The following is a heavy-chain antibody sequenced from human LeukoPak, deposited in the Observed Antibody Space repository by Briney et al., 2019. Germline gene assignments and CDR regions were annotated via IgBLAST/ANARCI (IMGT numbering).Heavy chain of an antibody. J-gene: IGHJ5*02. CDR1: GGTFSSYA. V-gene: IGHV1-69*06. CDR2: IIPIFGTA. Sequence: GASVKVSCKASGGTFSSYAISWVRQAPGQGLEWMGGIIPIFGTANYAQKFQGRVTMTEDTSTDTAYMELSSLRSEDTAVYYCATFLVAALGGNWFDPWGQGTLVTVSS. CDR3: ATFLVAALGGNWFDP. D-gene: IGHD2-15*01.